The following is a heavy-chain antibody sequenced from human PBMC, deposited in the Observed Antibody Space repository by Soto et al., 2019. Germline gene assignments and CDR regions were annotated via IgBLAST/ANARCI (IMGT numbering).Heavy chain of an antibody. CDR1: VGTFSSYT. Sequence: SAKVSCKASVGTFSSYTISWVRQENGQGLEWMGRIIPILGIANYAQKFQGRVTITADKSTSTAYMELSSLRSEDTAVYYCASTYYYGSGSPPPDAFDIWGQGTMVTVSS. D-gene: IGHD3-10*01. CDR2: IIPILGIA. J-gene: IGHJ3*02. V-gene: IGHV1-69*02. CDR3: ASTYYYGSGSPPPDAFDI.